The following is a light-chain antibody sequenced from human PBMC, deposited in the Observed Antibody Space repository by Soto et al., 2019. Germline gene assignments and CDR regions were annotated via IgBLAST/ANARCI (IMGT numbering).Light chain of an antibody. Sequence: MVMTQSAVTRSVKAGERATLSCRASQSINSNLAWYQQKPGQAPSLLIYGAFTRATGIPARFSGTGSGTDFTLTISRLEPEDFAVYYCQQYDTSLSTFARGTKVDIK. CDR3: QQYDTSLST. J-gene: IGKJ4*01. V-gene: IGKV3-15*01. CDR2: GAF. CDR1: QSINSN.